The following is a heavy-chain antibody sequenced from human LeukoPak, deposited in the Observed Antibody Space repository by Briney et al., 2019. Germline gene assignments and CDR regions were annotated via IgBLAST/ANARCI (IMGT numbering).Heavy chain of an antibody. J-gene: IGHJ4*02. CDR3: ARHLPRYYYEGIDY. V-gene: IGHV5-51*01. CDR1: AYSFTSYW. CDR2: IYPGDSDT. D-gene: IGHD3-22*01. Sequence: PGESLKISCKGSAYSFTSYWIGWVRQMPGKGLEWMGVIYPGDSDTRYSPSFQGQATISADKSISTAYLQWSSLKASDTAMYYCARHLPRYYYEGIDYWGQGTLVTVSS.